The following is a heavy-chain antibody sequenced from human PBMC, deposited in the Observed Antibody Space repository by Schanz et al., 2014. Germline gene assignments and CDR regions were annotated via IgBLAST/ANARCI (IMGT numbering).Heavy chain of an antibody. Sequence: QVQLVESGGGVVQPGRSLRLSCAASGFTFDDHAMHWVRQVPGKGLEWVAIISYDGRHKNYADSVKGRFTISRDNSRKTLSLQMNSLRAEDTAVYYCARPLGPNYYYYGLDVWGQGTTVTVSS. CDR3: ARPLGPNYYYYGLDV. CDR2: ISYDGRHK. CDR1: GFTFDDHA. V-gene: IGHV3-30*03. J-gene: IGHJ6*02.